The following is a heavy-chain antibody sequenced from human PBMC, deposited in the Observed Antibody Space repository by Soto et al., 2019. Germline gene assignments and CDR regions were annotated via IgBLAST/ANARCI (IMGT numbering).Heavy chain of an antibody. V-gene: IGHV3-7*03. CDR2: IKQDGSEK. D-gene: IGHD3-16*01. Sequence: PGGSLRLSCAASAFTFSSYWMRWVRQAPGKGLEWVANIKQDGSEKYYVDSVKGRFTISRDNAKNSLYLQMNSLRAEDTAVYYCAGDLFEAARRGEYAFDIWGQGTMVTV. J-gene: IGHJ3*02. CDR3: AGDLFEAARRGEYAFDI. CDR1: AFTFSSYW.